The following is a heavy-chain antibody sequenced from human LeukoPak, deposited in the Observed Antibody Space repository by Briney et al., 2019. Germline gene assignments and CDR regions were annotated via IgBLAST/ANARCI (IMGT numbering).Heavy chain of an antibody. D-gene: IGHD2-2*01. CDR1: GFTFINYE. V-gene: IGHV3-33*08. J-gene: IGHJ3*02. Sequence: PGGSLRLSCEASGFTFINYEMNWVRQAPGKGLEWVAVIWSDGTNKYYADSVKGRFTISRDNSKNTLSLQMNSLRAEDTALYYCATRGCSSTSCSDAFDIWGQGTMVTVSS. CDR2: IWSDGTNK. CDR3: ATRGCSSTSCSDAFDI.